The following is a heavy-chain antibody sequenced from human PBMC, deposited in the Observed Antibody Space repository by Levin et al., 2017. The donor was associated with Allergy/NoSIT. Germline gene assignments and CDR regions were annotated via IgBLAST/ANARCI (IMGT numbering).Heavy chain of an antibody. CDR1: GGSISSRSYY. CDR2: IYYSGNN. V-gene: IGHV4-39*01. Sequence: SETLSLTCTVSGGSISSRSYYWGWIRQPPGTGLEWIGTIYYSGNNYYNPSLKSRVTTSVDTSKNQFSLKLTSVTAADTAVYYCARVTGGWRPPWFDPWGLGTLVTVSS. CDR3: ARVTGGWRPPWFDP. D-gene: IGHD2-21*02. J-gene: IGHJ5*02.